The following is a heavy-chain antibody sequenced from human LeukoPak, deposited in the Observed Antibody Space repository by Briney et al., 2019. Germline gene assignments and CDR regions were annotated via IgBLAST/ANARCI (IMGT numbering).Heavy chain of an antibody. J-gene: IGHJ5*02. CDR1: GFTFSYYW. CDR3: TRDEA. Sequence: PGGSLRLSCTGSGFTFSYYWMGWVRQAPGKGLEWVAYISNDGGKSNYADSVKGRFTISRDNARHSLFLQMNSLRVEDTSFYYCTRDEAWGQGILVTVSS. V-gene: IGHV3-7*01. CDR2: ISNDGGKS.